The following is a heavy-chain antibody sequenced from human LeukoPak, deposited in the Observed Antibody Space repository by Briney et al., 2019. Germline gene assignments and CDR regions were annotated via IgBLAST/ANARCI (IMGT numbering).Heavy chain of an antibody. CDR2: IYTSGST. D-gene: IGHD6-6*01. V-gene: IGHV4-61*02. Sequence: ASETLSLTCTVSGGSISSGSYYWSWIRQPVGKGLEWIGRIYTSGSTNYNPSLKSRVTISVDTSKNQFSLKLSSVTAADTAVYYCARGVVKGGYSSSSPWFDPWGQGTLVTVSS. CDR1: GGSISSGSYY. J-gene: IGHJ5*02. CDR3: ARGVVKGGYSSSSPWFDP.